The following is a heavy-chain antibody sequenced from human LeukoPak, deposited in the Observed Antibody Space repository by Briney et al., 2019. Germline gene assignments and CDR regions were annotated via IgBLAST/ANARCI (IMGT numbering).Heavy chain of an antibody. CDR1: GYTFTSYG. CDR3: ARDRVYSSSWYNKHAFDI. Sequence: GASVKVSCKASGYTFTSYGISWVRQAPGQGLEWMEWISAYNGNTNYAQKLQGRVTMTTDTSTSTAYMELRSLRSDDTAVYYCARDRVYSSSWYNKHAFDIWGQGTMVTVSS. D-gene: IGHD6-13*01. J-gene: IGHJ3*02. CDR2: ISAYNGNT. V-gene: IGHV1-18*01.